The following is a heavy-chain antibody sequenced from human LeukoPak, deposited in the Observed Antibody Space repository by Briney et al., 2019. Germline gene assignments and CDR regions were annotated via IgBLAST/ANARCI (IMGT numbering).Heavy chain of an antibody. Sequence: SETLSLTCAVYGGSFSGYYWSWIRQPPGKWLEWIGEINHSGSTNYNPSLKSRVTISVDTSKNQFSLKLSSVTAADTAVYYCARAAGGITMVRGVDYWGQGTLVTVSS. J-gene: IGHJ4*02. CDR3: ARAAGGITMVRGVDY. CDR2: INHSGST. D-gene: IGHD3-10*01. V-gene: IGHV4-34*01. CDR1: GGSFSGYY.